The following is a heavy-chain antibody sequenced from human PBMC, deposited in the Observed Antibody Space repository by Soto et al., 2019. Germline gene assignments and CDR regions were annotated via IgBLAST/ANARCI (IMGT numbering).Heavy chain of an antibody. V-gene: IGHV1-58*01. CDR2: IVVGSGNT. J-gene: IGHJ4*02. CDR1: GFAFTSSA. D-gene: IGHD1-7*01. CDR3: AAGYNWNSHFDY. Sequence: SVKVSCKASGFAFTSSAVQWVRQARGQRLEWIGWIVVGSGNTNYAQKFQERVTITRDMSTSTAYMELSSLRSEDTAVYYCAAGYNWNSHFDYWGQGTLVTVSS.